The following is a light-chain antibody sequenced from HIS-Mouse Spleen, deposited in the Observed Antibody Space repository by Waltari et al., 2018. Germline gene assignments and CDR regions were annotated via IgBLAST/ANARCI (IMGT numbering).Light chain of an antibody. CDR2: GAS. J-gene: IGKJ3*01. CDR1: QSVSSSY. V-gene: IGKV3-20*01. Sequence: EIVLTQPPGTLALSPGERDPLSCRASQSVSSSYLAWYQQKPGQAPRLLIYGASSRATGIPDRFSGSGSGTDFTLTISRLEPEDFAVYYCQQYGSSPFTFGPGTKVDIK. CDR3: QQYGSSPFT.